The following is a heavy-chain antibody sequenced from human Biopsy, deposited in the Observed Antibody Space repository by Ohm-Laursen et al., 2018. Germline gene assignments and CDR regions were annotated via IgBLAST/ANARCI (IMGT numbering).Heavy chain of an antibody. CDR2: VYYSGTT. D-gene: IGHD3-3*01. CDR3: ARHDLSDFWSGYPNFFDR. J-gene: IGHJ5*02. V-gene: IGHV4-39*01. Sequence: GTLSLTCTLSGGSITSRTYYWGWIRQTPGKGLEWIGTVYYSGTTYDNPSLKNRVIISVDMSKNQFSLSLKTVTAADTAVYYCARHDLSDFWSGYPNFFDRWGQGTLVTVSS. CDR1: GGSITSRTYY.